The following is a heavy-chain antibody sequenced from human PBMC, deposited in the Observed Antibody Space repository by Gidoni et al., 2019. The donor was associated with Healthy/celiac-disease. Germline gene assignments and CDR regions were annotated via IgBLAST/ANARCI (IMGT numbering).Heavy chain of an antibody. V-gene: IGHV4-34*01. CDR3: ARGPRLLY. J-gene: IGHJ4*02. Sequence: QVQLQQWGAGLLKPSETLSLTCAVYGGSFSGYYWSWIRQPPGKGLEWIGEINHSGSTNYNPSLKSRVTISVDTSKNQFSLKLSSVTAADTAVYYCARGPRLLYWGQGTLVTVSS. CDR1: GGSFSGYY. CDR2: INHSGST.